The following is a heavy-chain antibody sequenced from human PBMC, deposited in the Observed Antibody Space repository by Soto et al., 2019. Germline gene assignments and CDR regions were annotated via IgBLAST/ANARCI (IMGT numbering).Heavy chain of an antibody. V-gene: IGHV4-34*01. Sequence: KASETLSLTCAVYGGSFSGYYWSWIRQPPGKGLEWIGEINHSGSTNYNPSLKSRVTISVDTAKNQFSLKLSSVTAADTAVYYCAATMILGNWFDPWGQGTLVTVSS. CDR2: INHSGST. CDR3: AATMILGNWFDP. CDR1: GGSFSGYY. D-gene: IGHD3-22*01. J-gene: IGHJ5*02.